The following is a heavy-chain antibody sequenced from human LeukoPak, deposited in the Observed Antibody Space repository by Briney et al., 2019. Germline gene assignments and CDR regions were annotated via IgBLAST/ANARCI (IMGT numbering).Heavy chain of an antibody. CDR2: IWYDGSNK. CDR1: GFTFNSYG. J-gene: IGHJ5*02. CDR3: ARDSEAWWFDP. Sequence: GGSLRLSCAASGFTFNSYGMHRVRQAPGKGLEWVAVIWYDGSNKYYADSVKGRFTISRDNSKNTLYLQMNSLRAEDTAVYYCARDSEAWWFDPWGQGTLVTVSS. V-gene: IGHV3-33*01.